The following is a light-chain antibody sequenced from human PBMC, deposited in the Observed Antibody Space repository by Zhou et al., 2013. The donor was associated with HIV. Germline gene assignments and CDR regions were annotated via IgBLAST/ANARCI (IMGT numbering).Light chain of an antibody. CDR3: QQSYNTPIT. J-gene: IGKJ5*01. V-gene: IGKV1-39*01. CDR2: AVS. Sequence: DIQMTQSPSSLSASVGDRVTITCRASQSISSYLNWYQQKPGKAPKLLIYAVSSLHSGVPSRFSGSGSGTDFTLTISSLQPEDFATYHCQQSYNTPITFGQGTRLEIK. CDR1: QSISSY.